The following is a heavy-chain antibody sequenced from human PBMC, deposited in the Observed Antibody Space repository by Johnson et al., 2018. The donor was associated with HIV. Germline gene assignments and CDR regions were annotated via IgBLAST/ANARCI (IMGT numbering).Heavy chain of an antibody. Sequence: VQLVESGGGVVRPGGSLRLSCAASGFTFDDYAMHWVRQAPGKGLEWVSGISWTSGSIGHADSVKGRLTISRDNAKKLLYLEMNSLRVEDTAVYYCARERGYSSVLWKLSEDAFDIWGQGTMVTVSS. CDR2: ISWTSGSI. CDR1: GFTFDDYA. V-gene: IGHV3-9*01. D-gene: IGHD2-15*01. CDR3: ARERGYSSVLWKLSEDAFDI. J-gene: IGHJ3*02.